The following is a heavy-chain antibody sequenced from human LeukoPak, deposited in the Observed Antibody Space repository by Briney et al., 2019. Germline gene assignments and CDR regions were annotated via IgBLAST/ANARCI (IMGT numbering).Heavy chain of an antibody. V-gene: IGHV4-34*01. J-gene: IGHJ2*01. CDR3: ARSWGGSYWYFDL. D-gene: IGHD2-21*01. Sequence: SETLSLTCAVYGGSFSGHYWSWIRQPPGKGLEWIGEINHSGSTNYNPSLKSRVTISVDTSKNQFSLKLSSVAAADTAVYYCARSWGGSYWYFDLWGRGTLVTVSS. CDR2: INHSGST. CDR1: GGSFSGHY.